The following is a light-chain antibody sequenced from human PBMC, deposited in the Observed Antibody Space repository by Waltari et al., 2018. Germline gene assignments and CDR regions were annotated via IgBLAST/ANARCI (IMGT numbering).Light chain of an antibody. CDR3: QQYGDSSFT. J-gene: IGKJ2*01. CDR2: GAS. V-gene: IGKV3-20*01. CDR1: QNVDINR. Sequence: EIVLTQSPGTLSLSPGERVTLSCRASQNVDINRLAWYQQKFGQTPRILIYGASNRAAGIPDRFSGSGSGTDFTLTISRLEPEDVAVYYCQQYGDSSFTFGQGTKLEIK.